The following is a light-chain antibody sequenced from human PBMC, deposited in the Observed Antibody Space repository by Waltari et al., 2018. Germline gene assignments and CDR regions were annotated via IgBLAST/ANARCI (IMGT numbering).Light chain of an antibody. J-gene: IGLJ2*01. CDR1: SSNIGAGYD. V-gene: IGLV1-40*01. CDR2: ANS. CDR3: QSYDSSLSAHVV. Sequence: QSVLTPPPSVSGAPGQRVTISCTGSSSNIGAGYDVHWYQQLPGTAPKLLIYANSNPPSGVPDRCSCSKSGTSSSLAITGLQAEDEADYYCQSYDSSLSAHVVFGGGTKLTVL.